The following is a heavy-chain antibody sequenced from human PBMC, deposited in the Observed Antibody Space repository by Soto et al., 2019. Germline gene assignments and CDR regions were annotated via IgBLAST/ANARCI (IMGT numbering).Heavy chain of an antibody. V-gene: IGHV3-30-3*01. CDR1: GFTFSSYA. J-gene: IGHJ4*02. CDR3: AKDTPPFWGYGDY. D-gene: IGHD3-16*01. Sequence: PGGSLRLSCAASGFTFSSYAMHWVRQAPGKGLEWVAVISYDGSNKYYADSVKGRFTISRDNSKNTLYLQMNSLRAEDTAVYYCAKDTPPFWGYGDYWGQGTLVTVSS. CDR2: ISYDGSNK.